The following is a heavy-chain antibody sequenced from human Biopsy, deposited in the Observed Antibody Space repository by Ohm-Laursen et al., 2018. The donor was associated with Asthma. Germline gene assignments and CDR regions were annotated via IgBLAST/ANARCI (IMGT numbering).Heavy chain of an antibody. CDR3: ALSQDSGFDDHSPSWFDP. J-gene: IGHJ5*02. CDR2: IYWDNYN. D-gene: IGHD3-9*01. CDR1: GFSLRTPGVG. V-gene: IGHV2-5*02. Sequence: TQTLTLTGSFSGFSLRTPGVGVGWIRQSPGKALEWLALIYWDNYNLFRPSLKRRLTITKDPSKNQVVLTMTKMDPVDSGTYYCALSQDSGFDDHSPSWFDPWGQGTLVTVSS.